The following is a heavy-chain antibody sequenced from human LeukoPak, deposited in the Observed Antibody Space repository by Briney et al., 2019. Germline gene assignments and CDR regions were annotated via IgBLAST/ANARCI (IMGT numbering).Heavy chain of an antibody. CDR3: ASGGTMVRGVIRPYYFDY. CDR1: GGSISSSNW. Sequence: SETLSLTCAVSGGSISSSNWWSWVRQPPGKGLEWIGEIYHSGSTNYNPSLKSRVTISVDKSKNQFSLKLSSVTAADTAVYYCASGGTMVRGVIRPYYFDYRGQGTLVTVSS. D-gene: IGHD3-10*01. V-gene: IGHV4-4*02. J-gene: IGHJ4*02. CDR2: IYHSGST.